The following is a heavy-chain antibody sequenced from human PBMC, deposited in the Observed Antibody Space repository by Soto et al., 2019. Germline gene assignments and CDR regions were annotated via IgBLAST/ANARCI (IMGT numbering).Heavy chain of an antibody. Sequence: QVQLQQWGAGLLKPSETLSLTCAVYGGSFSGYYWSWIRQPPGKGLEWIGESNHVGSTNYNQSLKSRVTMSVDPPKNQFSLRLTSVTVADTAVYYCARVHIAGVTTDWGQGTLVIGSS. CDR2: SNHVGST. CDR1: GGSFSGYY. CDR3: ARVHIAGVTTD. J-gene: IGHJ4*02. D-gene: IGHD5-18*01. V-gene: IGHV4-34*01.